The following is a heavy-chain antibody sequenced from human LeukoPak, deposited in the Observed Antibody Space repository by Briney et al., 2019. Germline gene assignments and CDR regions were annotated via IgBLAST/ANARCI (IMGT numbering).Heavy chain of an antibody. CDR1: GFTFSSYW. CDR2: IKQDGSEK. J-gene: IGHJ5*02. D-gene: IGHD6-13*01. V-gene: IGHV3-7*01. CDR3: AQQLGPRWFDP. Sequence: GGSLRLSCAASGFTFSSYWMSWVRQAPGKGLEWVANIKQDGSEKYYVDSVKGRFTISRDNAKNSLYLQMNSLRAEDTAVYYCAQQLGPRWFDPWGQGTLVTVSS.